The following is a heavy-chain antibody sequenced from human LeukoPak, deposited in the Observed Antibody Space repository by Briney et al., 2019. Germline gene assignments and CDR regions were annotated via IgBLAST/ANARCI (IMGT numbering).Heavy chain of an antibody. Sequence: GGSLRLSCAASGFTFSSYEMNWVRQAPGKGLEWVSYISSSGSTIYYADSVEGRFTISRDNAKNSLYLQMNSLRAEDTAVYYCASRYCSGGSCYREYGMDVWGQGTTVTVSS. CDR2: ISSSGSTI. CDR3: ASRYCSGGSCYREYGMDV. D-gene: IGHD2-15*01. V-gene: IGHV3-48*03. J-gene: IGHJ6*02. CDR1: GFTFSSYE.